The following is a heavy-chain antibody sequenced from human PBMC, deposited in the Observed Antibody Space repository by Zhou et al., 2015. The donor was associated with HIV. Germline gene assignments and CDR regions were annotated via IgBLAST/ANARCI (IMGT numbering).Heavy chain of an antibody. J-gene: IGHJ3*01. Sequence: QLQLVQSGAEVKKPGASVKVSCKASGYTFTSYDINWMRQAPGQGLEWMGRITPMFQTHNYAEKFRARLNITVDRHTSAAYMELSSLTSEDAAVYYCARSNMNYDYALDLWGQGTKVIVS. CDR2: ITPMFQTH. D-gene: IGHD3-16*01. V-gene: IGHV1-69*06. CDR1: GYTFTSYD. CDR3: ARSNMNYDYALDL.